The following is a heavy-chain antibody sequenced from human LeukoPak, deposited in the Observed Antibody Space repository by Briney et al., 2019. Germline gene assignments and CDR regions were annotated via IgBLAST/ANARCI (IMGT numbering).Heavy chain of an antibody. J-gene: IGHJ5*02. CDR2: IYYSGST. CDR1: GGSISSSSYY. D-gene: IGHD5-18*01. Sequence: SETLSLTCTVSGGSISSSSYYWGWIRQPPGKGLEWIGSIYYSGSTYYNPSLKSRVTISVDTSKNQFSLKLSSVTAADTAVYYCARDRGQSYGRQYNWFDPWGQGTLVTVSS. CDR3: ARDRGQSYGRQYNWFDP. V-gene: IGHV4-39*07.